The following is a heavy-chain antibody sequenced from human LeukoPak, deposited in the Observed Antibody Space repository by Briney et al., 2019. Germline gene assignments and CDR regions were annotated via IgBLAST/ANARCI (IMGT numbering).Heavy chain of an antibody. D-gene: IGHD2-2*01. Sequence: PGRSLRLSCAASGFTFSSYGMHWVRQAPGKGLEWVAVIPHDGSDKYYADSVKGRFTISRDNSKNTLYLQMNSLRTDDTAVYYCAKDETNVVVPAAMDYWGQGTLVTVSS. V-gene: IGHV3-30*18. CDR3: AKDETNVVVPAAMDY. CDR2: IPHDGSDK. J-gene: IGHJ4*02. CDR1: GFTFSSYG.